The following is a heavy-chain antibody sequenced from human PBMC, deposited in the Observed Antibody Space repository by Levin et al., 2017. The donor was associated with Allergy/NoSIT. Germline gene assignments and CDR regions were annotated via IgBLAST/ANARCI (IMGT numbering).Heavy chain of an antibody. V-gene: IGHV3-49*03. CDR3: TRERQLEMTIAGGDFDY. J-gene: IGHJ4*02. CDR2: IRSKAYGGTT. D-gene: IGHD1-1*01. CDR1: GFTFGDYA. Sequence: PGGSLRLSCTASGFTFGDYAMSWFRQAPGKGLEWVGFIRSKAYGGTTEYAASVKGRFTISRDDSKSIAYLQMNSLKTEDTAVYYCTRERQLEMTIAGGDFDYWGQGTLVTVSS.